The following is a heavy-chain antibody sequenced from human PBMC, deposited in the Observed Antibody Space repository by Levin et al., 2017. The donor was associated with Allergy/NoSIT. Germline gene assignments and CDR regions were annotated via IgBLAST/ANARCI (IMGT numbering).Heavy chain of an antibody. J-gene: IGHJ4*02. V-gene: IGHV3-49*04. CDR1: GFTFGDYA. D-gene: IGHD1-26*01. CDR2: IRSKAYGGTT. CDR3: TREGAESIVGATQGSENFDY. Sequence: PGGSLRLSCTASGFTFGDYAMSWVRQAPGKGLEWVGFIRSKAYGGTTEYAASVKGRFTISRDDSKSIAYLQMNSLKTEDTAVYYCTREGAESIVGATQGSENFDYWGQGTLVTVSS.